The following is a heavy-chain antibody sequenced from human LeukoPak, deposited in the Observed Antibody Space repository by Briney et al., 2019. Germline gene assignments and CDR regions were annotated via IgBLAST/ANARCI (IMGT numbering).Heavy chain of an antibody. J-gene: IGHJ4*02. D-gene: IGHD4-17*01. CDR2: INHSGST. CDR1: GGSFSGYY. CDR3: AIFGDYRPYYFDY. V-gene: IGHV4-34*01. Sequence: SETLSLTCAVYGGSFSGYYWSWIRQPPGKGLEWIGEINHSGSTNYNPSLKSRVTISVDTSKNQFSLKLSSVTAADTAVYYCAIFGDYRPYYFDYWGPGTLVTVSS.